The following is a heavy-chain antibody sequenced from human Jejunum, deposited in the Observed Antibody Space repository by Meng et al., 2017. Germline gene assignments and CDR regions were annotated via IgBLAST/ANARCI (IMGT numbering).Heavy chain of an antibody. D-gene: IGHD1-20*01. CDR2: ISGSGATI. V-gene: IGHV3-23*01. J-gene: IGHJ4*02. CDR3: AKEASGVTGTTGGDLDY. CDR1: GFTFSNYA. Sequence: GGSLRLSCAASGFTFSNYAMNWVRQAAGKGLEWVSGISGSGATIDSADFVKGRFTTSRDNSKNTLYLLMNSLRAEDTAVYYCAKEASGVTGTTGGDLDYWGQGTLVTVSS.